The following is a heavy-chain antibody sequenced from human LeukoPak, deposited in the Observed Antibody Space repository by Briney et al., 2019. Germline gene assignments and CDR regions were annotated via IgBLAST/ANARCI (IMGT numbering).Heavy chain of an antibody. Sequence: GGSLRLSCAASGFTFHDYAMHCVRQAPGKGLEWVSGISWNSGNIGYADSVKGRFTISRDNAKNSLYLQMNSLRAEDTALYYCAKDIYSSSSWGSSFDYWGQGTLVTVSS. CDR1: GFTFHDYA. V-gene: IGHV3-9*01. CDR3: AKDIYSSSSWGSSFDY. J-gene: IGHJ4*02. CDR2: ISWNSGNI. D-gene: IGHD6-13*01.